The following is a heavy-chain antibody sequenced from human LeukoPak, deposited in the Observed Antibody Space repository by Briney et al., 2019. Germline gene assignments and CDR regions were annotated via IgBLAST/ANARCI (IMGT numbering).Heavy chain of an antibody. CDR3: AHRGGYCSGGSCYYFDY. Sequence: PSETLSLTCTASGGSISSSSYYWGWIRQPPGKGLEWIGSIYYSGSTYYNPSLKSRVTISVDTSKNQFSLKLSSVTAADTAVYYCAHRGGYCSGGSCYYFDYWGQGTLVTVSS. D-gene: IGHD2-15*01. CDR1: GGSISSSSYY. J-gene: IGHJ4*02. V-gene: IGHV4-39*01. CDR2: IYYSGST.